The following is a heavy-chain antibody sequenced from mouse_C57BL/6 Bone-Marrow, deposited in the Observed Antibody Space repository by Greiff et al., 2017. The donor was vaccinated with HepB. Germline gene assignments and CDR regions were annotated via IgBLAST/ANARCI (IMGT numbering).Heavy chain of an antibody. V-gene: IGHV1-81*01. D-gene: IGHD1-1*01. J-gene: IGHJ2*01. CDR1: GYTFTSYG. CDR3: AREGYYYGSFFDY. Sequence: QVHVKQSGAELARPGASVKLSCKASGYTFTSYGISWVKQRTGQGLEWIGEIYPRSGNTYYNEKFKGKATLTADKSSSTAYMELRSLTSEDSAVYFCAREGYYYGSFFDYWGQGTTLTVSS. CDR2: IYPRSGNT.